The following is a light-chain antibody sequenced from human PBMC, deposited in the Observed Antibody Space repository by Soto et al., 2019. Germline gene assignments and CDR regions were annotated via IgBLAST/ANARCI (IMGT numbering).Light chain of an antibody. J-gene: IGKJ4*01. CDR2: AAS. CDR1: PGISNY. Sequence: DIQMTQSPSSLSASVGDRVTITCRASPGISNYLAWYQQIQGKVPNLLISAASTLQSGVQSRFSGSGSGTDFTLTSSSLQPEDVATYYCQTYTNVPAFGGGTKVEMK. V-gene: IGKV1-27*01. CDR3: QTYTNVPA.